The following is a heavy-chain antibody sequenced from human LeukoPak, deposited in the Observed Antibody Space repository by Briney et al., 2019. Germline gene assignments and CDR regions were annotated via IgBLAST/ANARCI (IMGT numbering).Heavy chain of an antibody. CDR3: APQQGGNPPY. V-gene: IGHV3-74*01. CDR1: GLSFISQR. Sequence: PGGSLRLSCAASGLSFISQRMHWVRQAPGKGLVWVSRITDGVCSPTYADFVPGRFTLSRDNDKNMLYLQVNSLRAEDTAVHYCAPQQGGNPPYWGQGTLVTVSS. D-gene: IGHD1-14*01. CDR2: ITDGVCSP. J-gene: IGHJ4*02.